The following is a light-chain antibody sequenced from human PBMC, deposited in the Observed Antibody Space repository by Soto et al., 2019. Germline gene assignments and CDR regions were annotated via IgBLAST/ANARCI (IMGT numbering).Light chain of an antibody. CDR3: QQADTFPLT. CDR2: AAS. V-gene: IGKV1-12*01. Sequence: DTLMIQTPSFVSASVGGRGTLTCPGSQGISSWVAWYQQKPGKAPNLLIYAASSLQSGVPSRFSGSGSGTEFTLTISSLQPEDFATYYCQQADTFPLTFGGGTKVDIK. CDR1: QGISSW. J-gene: IGKJ4*01.